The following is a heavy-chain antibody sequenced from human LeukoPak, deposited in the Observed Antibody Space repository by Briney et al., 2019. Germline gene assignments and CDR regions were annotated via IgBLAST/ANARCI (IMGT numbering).Heavy chain of an antibody. CDR2: ISPNGGGT. CDR3: ARGGGRYSVDY. J-gene: IGHJ4*02. V-gene: IGHV1-2*02. Sequence: VASVKVSCKASGYTFIDYYMHWVRQAPGQGLEWIGWISPNGGGTKYVQKFQGRVTMTRDTSITTVYMELSGLSFDDTAVYYCARGGGRYSVDYWGQGTLVIVSS. CDR1: GYTFIDYY. D-gene: IGHD1-26*01.